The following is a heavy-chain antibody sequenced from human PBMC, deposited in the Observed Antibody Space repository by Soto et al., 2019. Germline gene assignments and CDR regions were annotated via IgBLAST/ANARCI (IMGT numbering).Heavy chain of an antibody. D-gene: IGHD6-13*01. J-gene: IGHJ6*02. CDR2: LHPIVGST. CDR1: GYTFTSYS. V-gene: IGHV1-46*01. CDR3: AGYSSSFFYYYGMDV. Sequence: GASVKVSCKASGYTFTSYSMHWVRQAPGQGLEWMGILHPIVGSTSYAQKFQGRVTMTRNTSISTAYMELSSLRSEDTAVYYCAGYSSSFFYYYGMDVWGQGTTVTVSS.